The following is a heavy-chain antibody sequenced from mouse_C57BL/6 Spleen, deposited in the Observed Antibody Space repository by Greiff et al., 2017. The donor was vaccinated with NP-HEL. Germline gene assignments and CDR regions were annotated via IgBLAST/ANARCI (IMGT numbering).Heavy chain of an antibody. J-gene: IGHJ4*01. Sequence: QVQLQQPGAELVRPGTSVKLSCKASGYTFTSYWMHWVKQRPGQGLEWIGVIDPSDSYTNYNQKFKGKATLTVDTSSSTAYMQLSSLTSEDSAVYYCAKAVRREGLSMDYWGQGTSVTVSS. V-gene: IGHV1-59*01. CDR2: IDPSDSYT. CDR3: AKAVRREGLSMDY. CDR1: GYTFTSYW. D-gene: IGHD2-14*01.